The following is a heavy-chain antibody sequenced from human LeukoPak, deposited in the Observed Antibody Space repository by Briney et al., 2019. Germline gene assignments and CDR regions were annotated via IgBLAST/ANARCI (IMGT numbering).Heavy chain of an antibody. J-gene: IGHJ5*02. V-gene: IGHV4-39*07. CDR2: IYYSGST. D-gene: IGHD2-15*01. CDR1: GFTFSSYG. CDR3: ARGKRYCSGGSCYFWFDP. Sequence: GSLRLSCAASGFTFSSYGMHWIRQPPGKGLEWIGTIYYSGSTYYNPSLKSRVTISVDTSKNQFSLKLSPVTAADTAVYYCARGKRYCSGGSCYFWFDPWGQGTLVTVSS.